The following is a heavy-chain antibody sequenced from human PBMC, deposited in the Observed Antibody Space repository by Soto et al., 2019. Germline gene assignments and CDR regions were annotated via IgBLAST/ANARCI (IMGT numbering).Heavy chain of an antibody. CDR3: ARDSSGWYYY. CDR2: ISAYNGNT. V-gene: IGHV1-18*01. Sequence: QVQLVQSGAEVKKPGAPVKFSGKASGYTFTSYGLSWVRQAPGQGLEWMGWISAYNGNTNYAQRLQGRVTMTTETSTSTAYMELRSLRSDDTAVYYCARDSSGWYYYWGQGTLVTVSS. J-gene: IGHJ4*02. D-gene: IGHD6-19*01. CDR1: GYTFTSYG.